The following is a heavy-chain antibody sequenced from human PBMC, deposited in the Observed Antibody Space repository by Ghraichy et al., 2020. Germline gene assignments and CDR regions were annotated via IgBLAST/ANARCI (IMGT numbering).Heavy chain of an antibody. D-gene: IGHD5-12*01. CDR3: ASPASDYDALPFDY. J-gene: IGHJ4*02. Sequence: GGSLRLSCAASGFTFSSYGMHWVRQAPGKGLEWVAFIRYDGSNKYYADSVKGRFTISRDNSKNTLYLQMNSLRAEDTAVYYCASPASDYDALPFDYWGQGTLVTVSS. V-gene: IGHV3-30*02. CDR2: IRYDGSNK. CDR1: GFTFSSYG.